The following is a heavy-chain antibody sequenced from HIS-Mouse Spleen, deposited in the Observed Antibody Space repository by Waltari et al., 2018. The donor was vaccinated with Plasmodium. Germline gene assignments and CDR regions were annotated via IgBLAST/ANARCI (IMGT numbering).Heavy chain of an antibody. CDR2: INHSGST. Sequence: QVQLQQWGAGLLKPSATLSLTCAVYGGSFSVYYWSWIRQPPGKGLEWIGEINHSGSTNYNPSLKSRVTISVDTSKNQFSLKLSSVTAADTAVYYCARGRVLGTSSGYFDLWGRGTLVTVSS. D-gene: IGHD3-10*01. CDR1: GGSFSVYY. V-gene: IGHV4-34*01. J-gene: IGHJ2*01. CDR3: ARGRVLGTSSGYFDL.